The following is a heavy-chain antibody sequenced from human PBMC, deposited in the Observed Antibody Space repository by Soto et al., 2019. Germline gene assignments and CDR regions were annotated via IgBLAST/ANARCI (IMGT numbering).Heavy chain of an antibody. CDR2: IIPIFGTA. Sequence: QVQLVQSGAEVKKPGSSVKVSCKASGGTFSSYAIIWVRQAPGQGLEWMGGIIPIFGTANYAQKFQGRVTITADKSTSTAYMELSSLRSEDTAVYYCAIDWVVGATGPDYYYYGMDVWGQGTTVTVSS. V-gene: IGHV1-69*06. CDR3: AIDWVVGATGPDYYYYGMDV. J-gene: IGHJ6*02. D-gene: IGHD1-26*01. CDR1: GGTFSSYA.